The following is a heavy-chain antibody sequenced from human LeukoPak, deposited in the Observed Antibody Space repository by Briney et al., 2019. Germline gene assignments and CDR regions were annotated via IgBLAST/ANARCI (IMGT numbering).Heavy chain of an antibody. CDR3: ARGRQQVSMIVVVMTAVSYYLDV. V-gene: IGHV4-39*07. CDR1: GGSISSSSYY. D-gene: IGHD3-22*01. CDR2: IFYSGSS. J-gene: IGHJ6*03. Sequence: SETLSLTCTVSGGSISSSSYYWGWIRQPPGKGLEWIGTIFYSGSSYSSPSLKSRVTISIDTSKNQFSLKLSSVTAADTAVYYCARGRQQVSMIVVVMTAVSYYLDVWGKGTTVTVS.